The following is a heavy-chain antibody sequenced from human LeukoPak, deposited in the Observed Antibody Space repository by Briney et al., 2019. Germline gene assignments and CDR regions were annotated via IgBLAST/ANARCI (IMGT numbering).Heavy chain of an antibody. CDR2: INHSGST. CDR3: ARDYGDYYFDY. Sequence: SETLSLTCAVYGGSFSGYYWSWIRQPPGKGLEWIGEINHSGSTNYNPSLKSRVTISVDTSKNQFSLKLSSVTAADTAVYYCARDYGDYYFDYWGQGTLVTVSS. V-gene: IGHV4-34*09. D-gene: IGHD4-17*01. CDR1: GGSFSGYY. J-gene: IGHJ4*02.